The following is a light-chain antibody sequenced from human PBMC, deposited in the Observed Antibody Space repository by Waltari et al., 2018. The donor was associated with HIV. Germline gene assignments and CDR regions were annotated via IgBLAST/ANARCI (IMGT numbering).Light chain of an antibody. CDR1: ISDIGSYNL. CDR3: CSYAGGRVFVL. Sequence: QSALTQPASVSGSPGQSITISCTGTISDIGSYNLVSWYQQYPGRAPKLIIYEVSKRPSGVPDRFSGSKSGKRASLTVAGLKVEDEADYYCCSYAGGRVFVLFGGGTRLTV. V-gene: IGLV2-23*02. CDR2: EVS. J-gene: IGLJ2*01.